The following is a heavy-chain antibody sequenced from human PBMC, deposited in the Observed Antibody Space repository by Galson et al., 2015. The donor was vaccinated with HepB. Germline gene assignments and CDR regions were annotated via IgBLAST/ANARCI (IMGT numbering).Heavy chain of an antibody. CDR3: AREYCSSTSCYVWFDP. CDR2: INTNTGNP. CDR1: GYTFTSYA. D-gene: IGHD2-2*01. J-gene: IGHJ5*02. V-gene: IGHV7-4-1*02. Sequence: SVKVSCKASGYTFTSYAMNWVRQAPGQGLEWMGWINTNTGNPTYAQGFTGRFVFSLDTSVSTAYLQISSLKAEDTAVYYCAREYCSSTSCYVWFDPWGQGTLVTVSS.